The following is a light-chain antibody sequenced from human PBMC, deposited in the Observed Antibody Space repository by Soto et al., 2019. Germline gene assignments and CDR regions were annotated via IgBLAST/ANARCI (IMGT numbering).Light chain of an antibody. J-gene: IGKJ1*01. CDR2: GAS. CDR1: QSVSSN. V-gene: IGKV3-15*01. Sequence: EIVMTQSPATLSVSPGERATLSCRASQSVSSNLAWYQQKTGQAPRLLIYGASTRATGIPARFSGSGSGTEFNLTISSLQSEDCAVYYCQQYNNWPPWKFGQGTKVEIK. CDR3: QQYNNWPPWK.